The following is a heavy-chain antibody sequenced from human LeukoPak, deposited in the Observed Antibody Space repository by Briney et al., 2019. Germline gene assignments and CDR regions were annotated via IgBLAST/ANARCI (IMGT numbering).Heavy chain of an antibody. Sequence: GASVKVSCKASGGTFSSYGISWVRHAPGQGLEWMGGIIPIFGTANYAQKFQGRVTITADESTSTAYMELSSLRSEDTAVYYCASGVYYDSSGYSFEYWGQGTLVAVSS. CDR3: ASGVYYDSSGYSFEY. CDR2: IIPIFGTA. D-gene: IGHD3-22*01. CDR1: GGTFSSYG. J-gene: IGHJ4*02. V-gene: IGHV1-69*13.